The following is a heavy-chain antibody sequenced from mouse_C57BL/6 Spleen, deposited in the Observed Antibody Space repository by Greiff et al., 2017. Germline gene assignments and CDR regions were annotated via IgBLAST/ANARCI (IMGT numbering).Heavy chain of an antibody. D-gene: IGHD2-4*01. CDR1: GYTFTSYW. CDR2: IYPGNSDT. J-gene: IGHJ4*01. CDR3: TVKYDYDVYYAMDY. V-gene: IGHV1-5*01. Sequence: EVQLQQSGTVLARPGASVKMSCKTSGYTFTSYWMHWVKQRPGQGLEWIGAIYPGNSDTSYNQKFKGKAKLTAVTSASTAYMELSSLTNEDSAVYYSTVKYDYDVYYAMDYWGQGTSVTVSS.